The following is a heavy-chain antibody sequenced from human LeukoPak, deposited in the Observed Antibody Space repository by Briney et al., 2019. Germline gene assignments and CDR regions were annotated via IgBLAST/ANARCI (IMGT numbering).Heavy chain of an antibody. Sequence: SETLSLTCTVSGGSISSYYWSWIRQPPGKGLEWIGYIYYSGSTNYIPSPKSRVTISVDTSKNQFSLKLSSVTAADTAVYYCAGYDILTGHHPPPWFDPWGQGTLVTVSS. CDR1: GGSISSYY. D-gene: IGHD3-9*01. CDR3: AGYDILTGHHPPPWFDP. J-gene: IGHJ5*02. CDR2: IYYSGST. V-gene: IGHV4-59*08.